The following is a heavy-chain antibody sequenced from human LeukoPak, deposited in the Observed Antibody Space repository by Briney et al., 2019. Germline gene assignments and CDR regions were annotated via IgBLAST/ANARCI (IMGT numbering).Heavy chain of an antibody. Sequence: GGSLRLSCAASEFTFSNFWMSWVRQAPGKGLEWVANIKQDGSEKHYVDSVKGRFTISRDNAKNSLYLQMNSLGAEDTAVYYCARELQSVVMVAHGFGDWGQGTLVTVAS. CDR1: EFTFSNFW. CDR3: ARELQSVVMVAHGFGD. CDR2: IKQDGSEK. J-gene: IGHJ4*02. V-gene: IGHV3-7*01. D-gene: IGHD2-21*01.